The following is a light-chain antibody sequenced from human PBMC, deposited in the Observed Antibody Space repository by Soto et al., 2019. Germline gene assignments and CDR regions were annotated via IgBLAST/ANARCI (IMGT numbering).Light chain of an antibody. CDR2: STN. V-gene: IGLV8-61*01. CDR1: SGSVSTSSH. J-gene: IGLJ3*02. Sequence: QTVVTQEPSFSVSPGGTVTLTCGLSSGSVSTSSHPSWYQQIPGQAPRTLIYSTNTRSSGVPDRFSGSILGNKAALTITGAQSDDESDYYCMLYMGNGIGVFGGGTKLTVL. CDR3: MLYMGNGIGV.